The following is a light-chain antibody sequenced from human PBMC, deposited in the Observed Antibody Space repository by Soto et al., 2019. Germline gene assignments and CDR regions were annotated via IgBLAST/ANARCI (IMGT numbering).Light chain of an antibody. J-gene: IGKJ1*01. CDR3: QQRRSWPRA. CDR1: QSVSSGY. Sequence: EIVMTQSPATLSLSPGERATLSCRASQSVSSGYLAWYQQRPGQAPRLLIYGASSRATGIPDKFSGSGSGTDFTLTISSLEPEDFAVYYCQQRRSWPRAFGQGTKVDIK. V-gene: IGKV3D-20*02. CDR2: GAS.